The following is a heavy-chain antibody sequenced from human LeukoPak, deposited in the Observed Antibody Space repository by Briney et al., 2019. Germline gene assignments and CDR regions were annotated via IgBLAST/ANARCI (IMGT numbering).Heavy chain of an antibody. V-gene: IGHV4-31*03. J-gene: IGHJ4*02. CDR2: IYYSGST. Sequence: SETLSLTCTVSGGSISSGGYYWSWIRQHPGKGLEWIGYIYYSGSTYYNPSLKSRVTISVDTSKNQFSQKLSSVTAADTAVYYCARDATGYFDYWGQGTLVTVSS. CDR3: ARDATGYFDY. CDR1: GGSISSGGYY.